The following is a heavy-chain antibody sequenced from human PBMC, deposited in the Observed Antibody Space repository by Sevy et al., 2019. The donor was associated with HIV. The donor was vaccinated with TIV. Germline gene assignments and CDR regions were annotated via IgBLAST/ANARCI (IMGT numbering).Heavy chain of an antibody. V-gene: IGHV3-30*02. CDR2: IRYDGSNK. Sequence: GGSLRLSCAASGFTLSTYDMHWVRQAPGKGLEWVAYIRYDGSNKYYGDSVRGRFTISRDNSKSTLYVQLNSLRAEDTAVYYCARGRKTTQEWLEELDYYYGMDVWGQGTSVTVSS. J-gene: IGHJ6*02. D-gene: IGHD2-8*01. CDR3: ARGRKTTQEWLEELDYYYGMDV. CDR1: GFTLSTYD.